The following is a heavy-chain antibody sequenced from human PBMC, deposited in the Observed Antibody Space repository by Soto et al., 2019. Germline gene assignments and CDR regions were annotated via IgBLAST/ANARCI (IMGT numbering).Heavy chain of an antibody. CDR1: GFTFSSYG. Sequence: GGSLRLSCAASGFTFSSYGMHWVRQAPGKGLEWVAVISYDGRNKYYADSVKGRFTISRDNSKNTLYLQMNSLRAEDTAVYYCAKEFGTGRGPDAFDIWGQGTMVTVSS. J-gene: IGHJ3*02. CDR2: ISYDGRNK. D-gene: IGHD1-1*01. V-gene: IGHV3-30*18. CDR3: AKEFGTGRGPDAFDI.